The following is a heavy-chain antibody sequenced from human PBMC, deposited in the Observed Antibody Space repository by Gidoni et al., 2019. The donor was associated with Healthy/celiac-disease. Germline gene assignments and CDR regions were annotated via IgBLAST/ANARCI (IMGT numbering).Heavy chain of an antibody. CDR3: AKGGRVVSDY. CDR1: GFTFSSYG. V-gene: IGHV3-30*02. Sequence: VQLVESGGGVVQPGGSLRRPCAASGFTFSSYGMHWVRQAPGKGLEWVAFRRYDGSNKYYADSVKGRFTISRDNSKNTLYLQMNSLRAEDTAVYYCAKGGRVVSDYWGQGTLVTVSS. CDR2: RRYDGSNK. D-gene: IGHD2-15*01. J-gene: IGHJ4*02.